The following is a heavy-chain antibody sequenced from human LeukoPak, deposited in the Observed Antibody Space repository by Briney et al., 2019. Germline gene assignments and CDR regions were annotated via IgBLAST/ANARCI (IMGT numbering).Heavy chain of an antibody. D-gene: IGHD1-26*01. J-gene: IGHJ4*02. V-gene: IGHV5-51*01. Sequence: GASLQISCQGSGSIFTTYWIAWVRQLPGKGLEWMGIIYPGDSDARYSPSFQGQVTISADKSISTAYLQWSSLKASDTAMYYCARRSGTYGSNDYWGQGTLVTVSS. CDR1: GSIFTTYW. CDR3: ARRSGTYGSNDY. CDR2: IYPGDSDA.